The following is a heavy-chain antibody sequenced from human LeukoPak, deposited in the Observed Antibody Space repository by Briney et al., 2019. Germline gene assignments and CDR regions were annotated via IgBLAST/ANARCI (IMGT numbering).Heavy chain of an antibody. V-gene: IGHV3-11*04. CDR3: ARDYYGDYVFDY. Sequence: PGGSLRLSCAASGFTFSDYYMSWIRQAPGKGLEWVSSISSSGSYIYYADSVKGRFTISRDNAKISLDLQMNSLRADDTAVYYCARDYYGDYVFDYWGQGALVTVSS. D-gene: IGHD4-17*01. J-gene: IGHJ4*02. CDR2: ISSSGSYI. CDR1: GFTFSDYY.